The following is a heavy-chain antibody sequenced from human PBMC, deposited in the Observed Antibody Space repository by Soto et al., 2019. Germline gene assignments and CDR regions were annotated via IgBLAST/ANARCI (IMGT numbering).Heavy chain of an antibody. CDR2: IHHSGST. Sequence: QVQLQQWGAGLLKPSETLSLTCAVSGGSFSGYYWSWIRQPPGQGLEWIGEIHHSGSTNYNPSLKSRVTLSVDTSTNQFSLKRSSVTAADTAVYYCARGPLHPDDYWGQGTLVTVSS. CDR1: GGSFSGYY. CDR3: ARGPLHPDDY. D-gene: IGHD4-4*01. V-gene: IGHV4-34*01. J-gene: IGHJ4*02.